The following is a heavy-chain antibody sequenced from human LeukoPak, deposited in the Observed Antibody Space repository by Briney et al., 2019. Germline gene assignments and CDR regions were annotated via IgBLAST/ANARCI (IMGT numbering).Heavy chain of an antibody. D-gene: IGHD3-10*01. CDR3: ARGRYSGWFGESVRTLRFDP. CDR2: INPNSGGT. V-gene: IGHV1-2*02. Sequence: ASVKVSCKASGYTFTGYYMHWVRQAPGQGLEWMGWINPNSGGTNYAQKFQGRVTMTRDTSISTAYMELSSLRSEDTAVYYCARGRYSGWFGESVRTLRFDPWGQGTLVTVSS. J-gene: IGHJ5*02. CDR1: GYTFTGYY.